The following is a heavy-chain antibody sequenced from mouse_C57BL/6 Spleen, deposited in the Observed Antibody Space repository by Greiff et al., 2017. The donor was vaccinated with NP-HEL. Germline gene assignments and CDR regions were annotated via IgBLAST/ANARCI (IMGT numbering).Heavy chain of an antibody. CDR3: AREKITRGYYFDY. J-gene: IGHJ2*01. CDR1: GFTFSSYA. D-gene: IGHD2-4*01. CDR2: VSDGGSYT. V-gene: IGHV5-4*01. Sequence: EVMLVESGGGLVKPGGSLKLSCAASGFTFSSYAMSWVRQTPEKRLEWVATVSDGGSYTYYPDNVKGRFTISRDNAKNNLYLQMSHLKSEDTAMYYCAREKITRGYYFDYWGQGTTLTVSS.